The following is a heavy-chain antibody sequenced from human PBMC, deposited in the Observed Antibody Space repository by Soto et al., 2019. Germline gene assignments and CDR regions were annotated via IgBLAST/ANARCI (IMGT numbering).Heavy chain of an antibody. Sequence: GGSLRLSCIASGFTFGDYAMSWFRQAPGKGLEWVGFIRSKVYGGTTEYAASVKGRFTISRDDSISIAYLQMNSLKTEDTAVYYCTSTIFRVVTPGGYYHGMDAWGQGTTVTAP. CDR2: IRSKVYGGTT. V-gene: IGHV3-49*03. D-gene: IGHD3-3*01. CDR3: TSTIFRVVTPGGYYHGMDA. J-gene: IGHJ6*02. CDR1: GFTFGDYA.